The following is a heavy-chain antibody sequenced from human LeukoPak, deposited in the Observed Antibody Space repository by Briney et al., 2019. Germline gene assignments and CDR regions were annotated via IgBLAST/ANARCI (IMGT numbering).Heavy chain of an antibody. CDR3: ARAAAAGNFDY. V-gene: IGHV3-30*03. CDR1: GFSLTEYS. Sequence: GGSLRLSCAVSGFSLTEYSMHWVRQAPGKGLEWVAVISFDGSSKYYADSVKGRFTISRDSSKNSLYLQMNSLRAEDTAVYYCARAAAAGNFDYWGQGTLVTVSS. CDR2: ISFDGSSK. D-gene: IGHD6-13*01. J-gene: IGHJ4*02.